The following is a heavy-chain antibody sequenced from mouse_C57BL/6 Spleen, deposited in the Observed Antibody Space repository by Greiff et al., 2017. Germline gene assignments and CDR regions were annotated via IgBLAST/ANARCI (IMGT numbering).Heavy chain of an antibody. Sequence: QVQLQQPGAELVKPGASVKLSCKASGYTFTSYWMHWVKQRPGRGIEWFGRFDPNSGGTKYNEKFKSKATLTVDKPSSTADMQLSSLTSEDSAVYYCARSFTTVVATDYGGQGTLVTVSA. CDR2: FDPNSGGT. CDR3: ARSFTTVVATDY. J-gene: IGHJ3*01. CDR1: GYTFTSYW. D-gene: IGHD1-1*01. V-gene: IGHV1-72*01.